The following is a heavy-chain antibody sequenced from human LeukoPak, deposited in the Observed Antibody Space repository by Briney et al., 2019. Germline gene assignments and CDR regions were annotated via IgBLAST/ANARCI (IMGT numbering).Heavy chain of an antibody. CDR1: GGTFSSYA. J-gene: IGHJ6*02. CDR2: IIPIFGTA. D-gene: IGHD6-19*01. Sequence: GASVKVSCKASGGTFSSYAISWVRQAPGQGLEWMGGIIPIFGTANYAQKFQGRVTITADESTSTAYMELSSLRSEDTAVYYCATTQMDPWLVQPPYYYYGMDVWGQGTTVLVSS. CDR3: ATTQMDPWLVQPPYYYYGMDV. V-gene: IGHV1-69*01.